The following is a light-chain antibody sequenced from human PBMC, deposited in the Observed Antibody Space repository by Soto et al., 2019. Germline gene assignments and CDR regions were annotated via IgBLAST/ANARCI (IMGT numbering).Light chain of an antibody. CDR2: EVN. CDR1: SSDVGGYNY. CDR3: SSYTTTTTLGI. J-gene: IGLJ1*01. Sequence: QSVLTQPASVSGSPGQSITISCTGTSSDVGGYNYASWYQQHPGKAPKLIISEVNHRPSGVSNRFSGSKSGNTASLTISGLQAEDEADYYCSSYTTTTTLGIFGTGTKVTVL. V-gene: IGLV2-14*01.